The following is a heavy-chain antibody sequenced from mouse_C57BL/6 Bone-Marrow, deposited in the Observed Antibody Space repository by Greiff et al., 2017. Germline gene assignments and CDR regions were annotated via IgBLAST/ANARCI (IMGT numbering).Heavy chain of an antibody. CDR1: GYTFTSYW. CDR2: IYPSDSET. J-gene: IGHJ3*01. CDR3: ARGGITTVRKFAY. D-gene: IGHD1-1*01. V-gene: IGHV1-61*01. Sequence: QVQLQQPGAELVRPGSSVKLSCKASGYTFTSYWMDWVKQRPGQGLEWIGNIYPSDSETHYNQKFKDKATLTVDKSSSTAYMQLSSLTSEDSAVYYCARGGITTVRKFAYWGQGTLVTVSA.